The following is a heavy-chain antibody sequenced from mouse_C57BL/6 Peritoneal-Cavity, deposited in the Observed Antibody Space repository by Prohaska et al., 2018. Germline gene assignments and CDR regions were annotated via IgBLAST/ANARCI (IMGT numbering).Heavy chain of an antibody. J-gene: IGHJ1*03. D-gene: IGHD1-1*01. V-gene: IGHV14-3*01. Sequence: PAHGNTKYAPKFQGKATITADTSSNTAYLQLSSLTSEDTAIHYCARHGRSYEDWYFDVWGTPTTVTVSS. CDR2: PAHGNT. CDR3: ARHGRSYEDWYFDV.